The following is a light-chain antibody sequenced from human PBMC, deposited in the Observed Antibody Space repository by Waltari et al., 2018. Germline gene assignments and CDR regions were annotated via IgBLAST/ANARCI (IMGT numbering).Light chain of an antibody. CDR1: QSLLYSNGYNY. J-gene: IGKJ3*01. CDR3: MQGLHFPLT. V-gene: IGKV2-28*01. CDR2: LGA. Sequence: DVVMTQSPLSLPVTPGEPASISCRSSQSLLYSNGYNYVNWYLQRQGQFPQLRIYLGANRASGVPGRFSGSGSGTDFTLKISRVEAEDVGVYYCMQGLHFPLTFGPGTKVDIK.